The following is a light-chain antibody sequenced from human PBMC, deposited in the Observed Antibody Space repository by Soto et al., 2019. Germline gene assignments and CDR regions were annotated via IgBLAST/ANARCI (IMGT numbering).Light chain of an antibody. J-gene: IGKJ2*01. V-gene: IGKV1-5*03. CDR2: TAS. Sequence: DIQMTQSPSTLSASVGDRVTIACRASQNIKNWLAWYQQKPGKVPKLLVYTASSLESGVPSRFSGSGSGTEFTLTISSLQPDDFATYYCQQYSGYSPYTFGQGTKLEI. CDR1: QNIKNW. CDR3: QQYSGYSPYT.